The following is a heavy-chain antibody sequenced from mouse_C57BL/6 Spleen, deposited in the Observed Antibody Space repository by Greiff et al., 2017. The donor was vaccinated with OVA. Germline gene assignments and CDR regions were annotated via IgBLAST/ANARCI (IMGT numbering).Heavy chain of an antibody. D-gene: IGHD2-1*01. J-gene: IGHJ2*01. Sequence: QVQLQQSGADLARPGASVKMSCKASGYTFTSYTMHWVKQRPGQGLEWIGYINPSSGYTKYNQKFKDKATLTADKSYSTAYMQLSSLTSEDSAVYYCARDGNYGDYWGQGTTLTVSS. CDR3: ARDGNYGDY. V-gene: IGHV1-4*01. CDR2: INPSSGYT. CDR1: GYTFTSYT.